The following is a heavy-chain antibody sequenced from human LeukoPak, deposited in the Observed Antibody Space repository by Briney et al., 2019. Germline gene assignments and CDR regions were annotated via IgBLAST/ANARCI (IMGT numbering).Heavy chain of an antibody. D-gene: IGHD5-12*01. Sequence: SETLSLTCNVSGGSISTYYWSWIRQPPGKGLEWIGHIYYSGTTTYNPSLKSRVTISVDTSKKQFSLNLNSVTAADTAIYYCARGARGYPDDNFDYWGQGTLVTVSS. CDR3: ARGARGYPDDNFDY. J-gene: IGHJ4*02. V-gene: IGHV4-59*01. CDR1: GGSISTYY. CDR2: IYYSGTT.